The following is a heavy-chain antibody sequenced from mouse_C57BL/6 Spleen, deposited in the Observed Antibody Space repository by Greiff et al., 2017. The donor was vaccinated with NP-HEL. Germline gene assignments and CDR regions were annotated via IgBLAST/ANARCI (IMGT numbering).Heavy chain of an antibody. Sequence: VQLQQPGAELVRPGSSVKLSCKASGYTFTSYWMHWVKQRPIQGLEWIGNIDPSDSETHYNQKFKDKATLTVDKSSSTAYMRLSSLTSEDSAVYYCASAHYYGSRGFAYWGQGTLVTVSA. V-gene: IGHV1-52*01. J-gene: IGHJ3*01. CDR3: ASAHYYGSRGFAY. CDR2: IDPSDSET. CDR1: GYTFTSYW. D-gene: IGHD1-1*01.